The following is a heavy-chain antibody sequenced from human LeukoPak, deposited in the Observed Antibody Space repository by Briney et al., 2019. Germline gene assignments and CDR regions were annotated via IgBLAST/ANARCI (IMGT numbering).Heavy chain of an antibody. Sequence: GGSLRLSCAASGFTFSSYAMSWVRQAPGKGLEWVSAISGSGGSTYYADSVKGRFTISRDNSKNTLYLQMNSLRAEDTAVYYCAKGVQRRGASYYFDYWGQGTLVTVSS. J-gene: IGHJ4*02. D-gene: IGHD3-16*02. CDR2: ISGSGGST. V-gene: IGHV3-23*01. CDR1: GFTFSSYA. CDR3: AKGVQRRGASYYFDY.